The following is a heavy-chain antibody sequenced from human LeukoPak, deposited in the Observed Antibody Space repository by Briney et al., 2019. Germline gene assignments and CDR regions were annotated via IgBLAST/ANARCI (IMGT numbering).Heavy chain of an antibody. CDR2: ISSSSSYT. D-gene: IGHD6-13*01. Sequence: GGSLRLSCAASGFTFSDYYMSWIRQAPGKGLEWVSYISSSSSYTNYADSVKGRFTTSRDNAKNSLYLQMNSLRAEDTAVYYCARDIRMAAAAHLGDYGMGVWGQGTTVTVSS. V-gene: IGHV3-11*05. J-gene: IGHJ6*02. CDR1: GFTFSDYY. CDR3: ARDIRMAAAAHLGDYGMGV.